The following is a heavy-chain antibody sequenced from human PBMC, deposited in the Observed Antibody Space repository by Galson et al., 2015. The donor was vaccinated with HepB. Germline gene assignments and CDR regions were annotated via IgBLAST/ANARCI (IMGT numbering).Heavy chain of an antibody. Sequence: SLRLSCAASGFTFSSYAMHWVRQAPGKGLEWVAVISYDGSNKYYADSVKGRFTISRDNSKNTLYLQMNSLRAEDTAVYYCARGPNYYDSSGYYYVVEFGEFIDYWGQGTLVTVSS. J-gene: IGHJ4*02. V-gene: IGHV3-30*04. CDR1: GFTFSSYA. CDR2: ISYDGSNK. CDR3: ARGPNYYDSSGYYYVVEFGEFIDY. D-gene: IGHD3-22*01.